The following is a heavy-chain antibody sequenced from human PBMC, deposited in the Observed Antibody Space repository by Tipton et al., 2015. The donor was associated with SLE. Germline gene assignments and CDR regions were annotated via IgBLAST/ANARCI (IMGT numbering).Heavy chain of an antibody. CDR2: IFVSGTT. D-gene: IGHD3-3*01. CDR3: ARKGVYYAFWSGYDGAFDI. V-gene: IGHV4-4*07. J-gene: IGHJ3*02. Sequence: TLSLTCTVSGDSMRSSMTTYYWSWIRQTAGKGPEWMGRIFVSGTTNYNPSLKSRIALSVDTSKNQFSLTVFSVTAADTAVYYCARKGVYYAFWSGYDGAFDIWGQGTMVTVAS. CDR1: GDSMRSSMTTYY.